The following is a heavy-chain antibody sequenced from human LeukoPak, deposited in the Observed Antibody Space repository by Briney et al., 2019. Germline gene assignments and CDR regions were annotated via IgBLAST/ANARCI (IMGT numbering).Heavy chain of an antibody. Sequence: SETLSLTCAVYGGSFSGYYWSWIRQPPGKGLEWIGEINHSGSTNYNPSLKSRVTISVDTSKNQFSLKLSSVTAADTAVYYCARVSYYYDSSGSRGAFDIWGQGTMVTVSS. V-gene: IGHV4-34*01. J-gene: IGHJ3*02. CDR2: INHSGST. CDR3: ARVSYYYDSSGSRGAFDI. D-gene: IGHD3-22*01. CDR1: GGSFSGYY.